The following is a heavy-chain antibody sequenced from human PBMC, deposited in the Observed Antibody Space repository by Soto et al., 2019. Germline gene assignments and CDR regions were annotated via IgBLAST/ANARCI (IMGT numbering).Heavy chain of an antibody. D-gene: IGHD2-21*02. CDR3: AREVSWTVAFDS. CDR2: IFDSRTT. CDR1: GGSISSVNHY. V-gene: IGHV4-31*02. J-gene: IGHJ5*01. Sequence: QVHLEQSGPRLVKPSQTLSLTCNSSGGSISSVNHYWSWIRQSPREGLEWIGYIFDSRTTHYNPSFQGRVTILGDTSQTQFSLTMHSVTVADSAVYYCAREVSWTVAFDSWGRGTVVTVSS.